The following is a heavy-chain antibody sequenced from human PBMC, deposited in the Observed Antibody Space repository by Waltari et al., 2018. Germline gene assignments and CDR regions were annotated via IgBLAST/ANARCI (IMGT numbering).Heavy chain of an antibody. J-gene: IGHJ4*02. D-gene: IGHD3-10*01. Sequence: QVQLVQSGAEVKKPGASVKVSCKASGYTFTSYYMHWVRQAPGQGLEWMGIINPSGGSTSYAQKFQGRVTMTRDTSTSTVYMELSSLRSEDTAVYYCATSLYYYGSGTPPGYWGQGTLVTVSS. CDR1: GYTFTSYY. CDR2: INPSGGST. CDR3: ATSLYYYGSGTPPGY. V-gene: IGHV1-46*01.